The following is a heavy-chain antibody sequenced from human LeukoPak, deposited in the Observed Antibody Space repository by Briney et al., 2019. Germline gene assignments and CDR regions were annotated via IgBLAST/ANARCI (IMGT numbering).Heavy chain of an antibody. CDR2: IYYSGST. CDR1: GGSINSYY. Sequence: SETLSLTCTVSGGSINSYYWSWIRQPPGKGLEWIGYIYYSGSTNYNSSLKSRVTISVDTSKNQFPLKLSSVTAADTAMYYCARQDGRAHYYYGMDVWGQGTTVTVSS. D-gene: IGHD5-24*01. V-gene: IGHV4-59*08. J-gene: IGHJ6*02. CDR3: ARQDGRAHYYYGMDV.